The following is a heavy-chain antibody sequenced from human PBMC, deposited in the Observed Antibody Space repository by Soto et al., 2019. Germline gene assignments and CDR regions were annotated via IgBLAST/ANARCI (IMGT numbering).Heavy chain of an antibody. CDR3: ARERGATGTTPGFGWFDP. V-gene: IGHV4-4*07. J-gene: IGHJ5*02. CDR2: IYTSGST. CDR1: GGSISSYY. Sequence: SETLSLTCTVSGGSISSYYWSWIRQPAGKGLEWIGRIYTSGSTNYNPSLKSRVTMSVDTSKNQFSLKLSSVTAADTAVYYCARERGATGTTPGFGWFDPWGQGTLVTVS. D-gene: IGHD1-7*01.